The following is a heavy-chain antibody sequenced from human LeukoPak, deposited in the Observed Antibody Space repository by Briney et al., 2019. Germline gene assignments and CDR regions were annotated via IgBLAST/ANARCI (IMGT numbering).Heavy chain of an antibody. CDR1: GSSLSPHH. V-gene: IGHV4-59*11. CDR3: ARIQPSCPGLGFCSFDI. J-gene: IGHJ3*02. Sequence: PSETLSLTCSVSGSSLSPHHWTWIRQAPGEGLEWMGYIYYRGTTNYSPSLKNRLTMSVDTSKNQISLKLTSVTAADTAVYYCARIQPSCPGLGFCSFDIWGQGTLATVSS. CDR2: IYYRGTT. D-gene: IGHD3-3*01.